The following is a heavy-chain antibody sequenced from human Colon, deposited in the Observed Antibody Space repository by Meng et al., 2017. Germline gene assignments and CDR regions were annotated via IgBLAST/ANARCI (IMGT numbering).Heavy chain of an antibody. CDR1: GDSVSSNSAA. D-gene: IGHD3-10*02. CDR2: TYYRSKYYN. J-gene: IGHJ4*02. CDR3: ARDWGDVRGDFDF. V-gene: IGHV6-1*02. Sequence: HVQMQQSGPGLVKPSQTLSLTCAISGDSVSSNSAAWIWIRQSPSRGLEWLGRTYYRSKYYNDSALSVKSRITINPDTSKNQFSLQLNSVTPEDTAIYYCARDWGDVRGDFDFWGQGTLVTVSS.